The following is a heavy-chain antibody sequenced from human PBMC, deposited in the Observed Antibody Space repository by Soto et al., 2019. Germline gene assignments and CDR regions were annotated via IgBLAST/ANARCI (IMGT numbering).Heavy chain of an antibody. CDR1: GGSISSYY. V-gene: IGHV4-59*01. D-gene: IGHD2-15*01. J-gene: IGHJ6*02. CDR2: IYYSGST. CDR3: ARGLRCSGGSCYEFYYGMDV. Sequence: SETLSLTCTVSGGSISSYYWSWIRQPPGKGLEWIGYIYYSGSTNYNPSLKSRVTISVDTSKNQFSLKLSSVTAADTAVYYCARGLRCSGGSCYEFYYGMDVWGQGTTVTVSS.